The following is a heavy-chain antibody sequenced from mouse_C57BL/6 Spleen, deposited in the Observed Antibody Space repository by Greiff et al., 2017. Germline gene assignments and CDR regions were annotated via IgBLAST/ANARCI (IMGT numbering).Heavy chain of an antibody. V-gene: IGHV1-18*01. J-gene: IGHJ4*01. D-gene: IGHD1-1*01. Sequence: VQLKESGPELVKPGASVKIPCKASGYTFTDYNMDWVKQSHGKSLEWIGDINPNNGGTIYNQKFKGKATLTVDKSSSTAYMELRSLTSEDTAVYYCARGYGSSPYAMDYWGQGTSVTVSS. CDR3: ARGYGSSPYAMDY. CDR2: INPNNGGT. CDR1: GYTFTDYN.